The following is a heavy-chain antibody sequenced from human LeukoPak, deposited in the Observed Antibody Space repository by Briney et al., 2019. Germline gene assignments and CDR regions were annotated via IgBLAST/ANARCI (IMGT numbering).Heavy chain of an antibody. J-gene: IGHJ4*02. V-gene: IGHV1-2*02. CDR1: GYTFTGYY. CDR2: INPNSGGT. CDR3: ARAPSGYPPDAYFDY. D-gene: IGHD3-22*01. Sequence: ASVKVSCKASGYTFTGYYMHWVRQAPGQGLEWMGWINPNSGGTNYAQKFQGRVTMTRDTSISTAYMELSRLRSDDTAVYYCARAPSGYPPDAYFDYWGQGTLVTVSS.